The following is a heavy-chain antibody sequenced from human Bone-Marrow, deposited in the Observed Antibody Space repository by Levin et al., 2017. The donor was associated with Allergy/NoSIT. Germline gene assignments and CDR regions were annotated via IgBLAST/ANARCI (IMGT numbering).Heavy chain of an antibody. J-gene: IGHJ4*02. Sequence: SGGSLRLSCAASGFTFSTYWMSWVRQAPGKGLEWVANIKQDGSEKNYVDSVKGRFTISRDDAKKSLYLQMNSLRADDTAVYYCARDGSGSYYAYWGQGTLVTVSS. CDR1: GFTFSTYW. CDR3: ARDGSGSYYAY. D-gene: IGHD3-10*01. V-gene: IGHV3-7*04. CDR2: IKQDGSEK.